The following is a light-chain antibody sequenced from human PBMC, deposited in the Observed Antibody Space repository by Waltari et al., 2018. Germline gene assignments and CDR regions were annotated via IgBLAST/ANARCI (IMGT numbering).Light chain of an antibody. V-gene: IGLV2-8*01. CDR1: RSNVGVYNF. CDR2: EVN. CDR3: TSYAGKNILV. Sequence: QSVLTQPPSASGSLGQSVTISCTGARSNVGVYNFVSWYQQHPGKAPKLIIYEVNKRPSGVPDPFSGSKSGNTASLTVSGLLAEDEADYYCTSYAGKNILVFGGGTNLTVL. J-gene: IGLJ3*02.